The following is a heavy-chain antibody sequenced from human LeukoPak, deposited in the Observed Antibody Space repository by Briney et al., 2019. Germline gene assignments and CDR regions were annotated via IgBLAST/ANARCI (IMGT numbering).Heavy chain of an antibody. CDR1: GASISNYY. V-gene: IGHV4-59*12. CDR2: IYHSGST. CDR3: ARGRGFIAAARYYFDY. J-gene: IGHJ4*02. Sequence: SETLSLTCTVSGASISNYYWSWIRQPPGKGLEWIGYIYHSGSTYYNPSLKSRVTISVDRSKNQFSLKLSSVTAADTAVYYCARGRGFIAAARYYFDYWGQGTLVTVSS. D-gene: IGHD6-13*01.